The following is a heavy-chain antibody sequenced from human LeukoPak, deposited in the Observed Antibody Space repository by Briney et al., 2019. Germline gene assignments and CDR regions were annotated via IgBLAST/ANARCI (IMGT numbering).Heavy chain of an antibody. CDR1: GYSISSGYY. D-gene: IGHD2-15*01. CDR3: ARDRVAARSGYMDV. J-gene: IGHJ6*03. V-gene: IGHV4-38-2*02. CDR2: IYHSGST. Sequence: PSETLSPTCTVSGYSISSGYYWGWIRQPPGKGLEWIGSIYHSGSTYYNPSLKSRVTISVDTSKNQFSLKLSSVTAADTAVYYCARDRVAARSGYMDVWGKGTTVTVSS.